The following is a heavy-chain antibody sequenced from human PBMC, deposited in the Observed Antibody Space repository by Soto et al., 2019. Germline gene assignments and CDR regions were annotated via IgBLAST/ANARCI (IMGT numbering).Heavy chain of an antibody. D-gene: IGHD6-13*01. CDR1: A. CDR3: AKRSSKPWNWFDT. V-gene: IGHV3-23*01. CDR2: ISGSGGST. J-gene: IGHJ5*02. Sequence: AVRWVRQKPGKGLEWVSAISGSGGSTYYADSVKGRFTISRDNSKNTLYLQMNSLRAEDTAVYYCAKRSSKPWNWFDTRGQRTLVTVSS.